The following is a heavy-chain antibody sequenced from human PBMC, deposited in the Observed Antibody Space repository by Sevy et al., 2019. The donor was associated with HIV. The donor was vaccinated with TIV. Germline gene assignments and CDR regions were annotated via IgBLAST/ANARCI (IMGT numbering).Heavy chain of an antibody. CDR1: DDSMNNDLYY. J-gene: IGHJ4*02. CDR3: ARATYDPGYSKQPSFDH. Sequence: SETLCLTCTVSDDSMNNDLYYWGWIRQPPGKELEWIGTISYSGSTSYNPSLQSRVTMSVDTSKDHFSLKLNSVTTADSAVYYCARATYDPGYSKQPSFDHWGQGALVTVSS. D-gene: IGHD5-18*01. V-gene: IGHV4-39*02. CDR2: ISYSGST.